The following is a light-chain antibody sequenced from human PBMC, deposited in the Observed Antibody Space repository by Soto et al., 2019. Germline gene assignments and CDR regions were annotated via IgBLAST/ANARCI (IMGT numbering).Light chain of an antibody. CDR2: DAS. J-gene: IGKJ1*01. CDR3: QQDSRYPWA. CDR1: QSISSW. V-gene: IGKV1-5*02. Sequence: QVPRWSATRPASVGEGGMIIGRASQSISSWLAWYQQKPGKAPKLLIYDASSLESGVPSRVSGSGSGTEFTLTVTSLRPDDLATYYCQQDSRYPWAVSQGTKVDIK.